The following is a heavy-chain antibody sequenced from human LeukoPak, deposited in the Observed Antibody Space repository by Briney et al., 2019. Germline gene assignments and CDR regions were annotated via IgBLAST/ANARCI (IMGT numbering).Heavy chain of an antibody. D-gene: IGHD2/OR15-2a*01. CDR3: ARDISRTMDV. Sequence: PGGSLRLSCAASGFTFSSRWMHWVRQAPGKRLVWVSIINTDGSTTRYADFVEGRFTISRDNARNTLYLEMNSLRVEDTAVYFCARDISRTMDVWGQGTTVTV. J-gene: IGHJ6*02. CDR1: GFTFSSRW. CDR2: INTDGSTT. V-gene: IGHV3-74*01.